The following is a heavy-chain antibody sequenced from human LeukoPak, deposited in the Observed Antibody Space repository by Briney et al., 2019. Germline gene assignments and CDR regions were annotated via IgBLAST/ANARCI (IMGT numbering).Heavy chain of an antibody. CDR2: IDTAGDT. CDR3: ARESSAGMDV. V-gene: IGHV3-13*01. J-gene: IGHJ6*02. CDR1: GFTFSSYD. D-gene: IGHD5/OR15-5a*01. Sequence: GGSLRLSCAASGFTFSSYDMHWVRQAAGKGLEWVSTIDTAGDTYYPGSVKGRFTISRENAKNSLYLQMNSLRAGDTAVYYCARESSAGMDVWGQGTTVTVSS.